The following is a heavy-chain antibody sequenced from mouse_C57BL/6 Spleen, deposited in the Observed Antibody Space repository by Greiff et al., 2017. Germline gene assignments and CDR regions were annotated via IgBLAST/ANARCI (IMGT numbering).Heavy chain of an antibody. J-gene: IGHJ2*01. D-gene: IGHD3-1*01. V-gene: IGHV5-9-1*02. CDR2: ISRGGGYN. CDR1: GFTFSSYA. Sequence: EVQLVESGEGLVKPGGSLKLSCAASGFTFSSYAMSWVRQTPEKRLEWVAYISRGGGYNDYADTVKGRFTISRNNARNTLYLQMSSLKSEDTAKYYCTSEARPVHFDYWGQGTTRTASS. CDR3: TSEARPVHFDY.